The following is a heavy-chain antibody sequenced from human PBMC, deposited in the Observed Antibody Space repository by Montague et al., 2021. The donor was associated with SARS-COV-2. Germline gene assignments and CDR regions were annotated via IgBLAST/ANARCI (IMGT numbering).Heavy chain of an antibody. CDR3: ARVRAVPAAMRIFSLGRSCYGMDV. CDR1: GGSFSGYY. CDR2: INHSGST. Sequence: SETLSLTCAVYGGSFSGYYWSWFRQPPGKGLEWIGEINHSGSTNYNPSLKSRVTISVDTSKNQFSLKLSSVTAADTAVYYCARVRAVPAAMRIFSLGRSCYGMDVWGQGTTVTVSS. D-gene: IGHD2-2*01. J-gene: IGHJ6*02. V-gene: IGHV4-34*01.